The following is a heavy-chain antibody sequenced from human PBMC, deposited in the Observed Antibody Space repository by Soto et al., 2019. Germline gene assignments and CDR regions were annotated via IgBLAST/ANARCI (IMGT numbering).Heavy chain of an antibody. CDR2: INPGDSDI. CDR1: GYSFTTYW. CDR3: ARWVVDSSGYQYYDYGMDV. D-gene: IGHD3-22*01. J-gene: IGHJ6*02. V-gene: IGHV5-51*01. Sequence: GESLKISCKASGYSFTTYWIAWVRQMPGKGLEWMGIINPGDSDIRYSPSFQGHVTISADKSISTAYLQWSSLKASDTAMYYCARWVVDSSGYQYYDYGMDVWGQGTTVTVSS.